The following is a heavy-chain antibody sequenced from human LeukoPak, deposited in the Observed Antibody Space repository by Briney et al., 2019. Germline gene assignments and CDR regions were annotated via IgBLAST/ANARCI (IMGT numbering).Heavy chain of an antibody. J-gene: IGHJ4*02. D-gene: IGHD2-2*01. CDR3: ARHPLGYCSSTSCEPFDY. Sequence: ASVKVSCKASGGTFSSYAISWVRQAPGQGLEWMGGIIPIFGTANYAQKFQGRVTITAHEYTSRAYLELSSLRSEDTAVYYCARHPLGYCSSTSCEPFDYWGQGTLVTVSS. CDR1: GGTFSSYA. CDR2: IIPIFGTA. V-gene: IGHV1-69*13.